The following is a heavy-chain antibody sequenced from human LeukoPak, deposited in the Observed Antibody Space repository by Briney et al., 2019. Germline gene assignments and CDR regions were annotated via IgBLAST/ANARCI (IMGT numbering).Heavy chain of an antibody. V-gene: IGHV4-59*12. J-gene: IGHJ3*02. CDR3: AREPPSGLTYAFDI. CDR2: IYYSGSI. CDR1: GGSTSNY. D-gene: IGHD3-22*01. Sequence: PSETLSLTCTVSGGSTSNYWSWIRQPPGKGLEWIGYIYYSGSINYNPSLKSRVIISVDKSKNQFSLKLSSVTAADTAVYYCAREPPSGLTYAFDIWGQGTMVTVSS.